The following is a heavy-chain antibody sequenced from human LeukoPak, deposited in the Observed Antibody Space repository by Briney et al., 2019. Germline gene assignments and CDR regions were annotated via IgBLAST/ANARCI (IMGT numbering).Heavy chain of an antibody. CDR3: ARTPRSGSYGYYGMDV. Sequence: ASVNVSRKASGGTLSSYAISGVRPAPGQGREWMGGIIPIFGTANYAQKFRGRVTITADKSTSTAYMELSSLRSEDTAVYYCARTPRSGSYGYYGMDVWGKGTTVTVSS. CDR2: IIPIFGTA. V-gene: IGHV1-69*06. CDR1: GGTLSSYA. J-gene: IGHJ6*04. D-gene: IGHD3-10*01.